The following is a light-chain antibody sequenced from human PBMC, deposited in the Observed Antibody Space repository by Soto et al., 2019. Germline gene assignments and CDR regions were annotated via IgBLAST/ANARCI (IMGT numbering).Light chain of an antibody. J-gene: IGKJ5*01. V-gene: IGKV3-15*01. Sequence: EIVMTQSPAILSLSPGETATLSCRASQSVTTKLAWYQQKPGQAPRLLIYGASTRATGIPARFSGSGSGTEFTLTISSLQSEDFAVYYCHQYDNWPKTFGQGTRLEIK. CDR2: GAS. CDR3: HQYDNWPKT. CDR1: QSVTTK.